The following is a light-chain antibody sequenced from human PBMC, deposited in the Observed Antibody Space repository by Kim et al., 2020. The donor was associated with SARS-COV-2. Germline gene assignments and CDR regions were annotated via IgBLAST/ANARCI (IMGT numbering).Light chain of an antibody. CDR2: GAS. CDR3: QQYNNWPPYT. CDR1: QGLSNN. J-gene: IGKJ2*01. V-gene: IGKV3-15*01. Sequence: EIVMTQSPATLSVSPGERVTLSCRASQGLSNNLAWYQHKPGQAPRLLIYGASTRATGIPARFSGIGSGTEFTLTISSLQSEDFAVYYCQQYNNWPPYTLGPGTKLEI.